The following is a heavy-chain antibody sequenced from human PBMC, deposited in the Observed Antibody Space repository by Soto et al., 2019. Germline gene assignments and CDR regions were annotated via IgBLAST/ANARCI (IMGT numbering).Heavy chain of an antibody. D-gene: IGHD4-17*01. Sequence: QVQLQESGPGLVKPSQTLSLTCTVSGGSISSGGYYWSWIRQHPGKGLEWIGYIYYSGSTYYNPSLNSRVTSSVDTSKNQFSLKLIAVTAADTAVYYCARVPTTVTTGYREIDYWGQGTLVTVSS. CDR3: ARVPTTVTTGYREIDY. V-gene: IGHV4-31*03. CDR1: GGSISSGGYY. CDR2: IYYSGST. J-gene: IGHJ4*02.